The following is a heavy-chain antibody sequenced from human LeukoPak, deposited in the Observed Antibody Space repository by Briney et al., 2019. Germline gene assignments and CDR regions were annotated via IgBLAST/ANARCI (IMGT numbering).Heavy chain of an antibody. V-gene: IGHV4-59*01. Sequence: KPSETLSLTCTVSGGSISSYYWSWIRQPPGKGLEWIGYIYYSGSTNYNPSLKSRVTVPVDTSKNQFSLKLSSVTAADTAVYYCATSTRVGGSYPYYFDYWGQGTLVTVSS. D-gene: IGHD1-26*01. CDR3: ATSTRVGGSYPYYFDY. J-gene: IGHJ4*02. CDR2: IYYSGST. CDR1: GGSISSYY.